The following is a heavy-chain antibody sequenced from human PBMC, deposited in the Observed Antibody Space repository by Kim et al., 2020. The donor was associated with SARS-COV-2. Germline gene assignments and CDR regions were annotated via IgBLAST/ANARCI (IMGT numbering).Heavy chain of an antibody. CDR1: GFTFSSYA. V-gene: IGHV3-23*01. J-gene: IGHJ4*02. CDR3: ADPPNY. CDR2: ISSRGDEI. Sequence: GGSLRLSCAVSGFTFSSYAMSWVRQAPGKGLEWVSTISSRGDEIYYADSVKGRFTISRDTSKNTLYLQMNSLRVEDTAVYYCADPPNYWGQGTLVTVSS.